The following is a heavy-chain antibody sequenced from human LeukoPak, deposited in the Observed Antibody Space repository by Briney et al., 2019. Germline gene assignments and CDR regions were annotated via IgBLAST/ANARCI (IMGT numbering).Heavy chain of an antibody. D-gene: IGHD6-13*01. V-gene: IGHV1-2*02. J-gene: IGHJ5*02. CDR1: GYTFTGYY. CDR3: AGTQHLVLRSPLDP. CDR2: INPNSGGT. Sequence: GASVKVSCKASGYTFTGYYMHWVRQAPGQGLEWMGWINPNSGGTNYAQKFQGRVTMTRDTSISTAYMELSSLRSEDTAVYYCAGTQHLVLRSPLDPWGQGTLVTVSS.